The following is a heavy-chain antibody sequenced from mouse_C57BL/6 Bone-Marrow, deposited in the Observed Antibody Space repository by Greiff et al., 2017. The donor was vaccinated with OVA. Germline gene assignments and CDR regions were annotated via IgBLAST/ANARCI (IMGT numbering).Heavy chain of an antibody. V-gene: IGHV1-59*01. D-gene: IGHD1-1*01. J-gene: IGHJ2*02. Sequence: QVHVKQPGAELVRPGPSVKLSCKASGYTFTNYWMHWVKQRPGQGLEWIGVIAPSDSYINYNQKFKGRATLTVVTSSSTAYMHLSSLTSEDSAVYYCAHYGSRLYLHYWGQGTSLTVSS. CDR1: GYTFTNYW. CDR2: IAPSDSYI. CDR3: AHYGSRLYLHY.